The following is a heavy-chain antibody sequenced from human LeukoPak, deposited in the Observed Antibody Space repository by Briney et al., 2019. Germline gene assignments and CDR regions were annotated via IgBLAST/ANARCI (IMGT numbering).Heavy chain of an antibody. Sequence: PSETLSLTCTVSGGSISSYYWSWIRQPPGKGLEWIGYIYYSGSTNYNPSLKSRVTISVDTSKNQFSLKLSSVTAADTAVYYCARANRGGSWYRLDYWGQGTLVTVSS. CDR1: GGSISSYY. D-gene: IGHD6-13*01. CDR2: IYYSGST. V-gene: IGHV4-59*01. CDR3: ARANRGGSWYRLDY. J-gene: IGHJ4*02.